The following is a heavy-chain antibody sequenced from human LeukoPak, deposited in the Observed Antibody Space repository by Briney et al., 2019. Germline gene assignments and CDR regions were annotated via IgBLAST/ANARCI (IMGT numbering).Heavy chain of an antibody. Sequence: GGSLRLSCAASGFTFNTYAMSWVRQAPGKGLEWVAVISYDGSNKYYADSVKGRFTISRDNSKNTLYLQMNSLRAEDTAVYYCAKDLDPYYYGSGSYYIGGFDYWGQGTLVTVSS. CDR3: AKDLDPYYYGSGSYYIGGFDY. J-gene: IGHJ4*02. CDR1: GFTFNTYA. V-gene: IGHV3-30*18. CDR2: ISYDGSNK. D-gene: IGHD3-10*01.